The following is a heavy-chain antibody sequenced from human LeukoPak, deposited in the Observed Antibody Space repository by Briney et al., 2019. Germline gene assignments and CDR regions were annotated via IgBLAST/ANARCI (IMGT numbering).Heavy chain of an antibody. CDR1: GFTFSNAW. CDR3: TTDDYVWGSYRSY. CDR2: IKSKTDGGTT. J-gene: IGHJ4*02. V-gene: IGHV3-15*01. Sequence: GGSLRLSCAASGFTFSNAWMSWVRQATGKGLEWVGRIKSKTDGGTTDYAAPVKGRFTISRDDSKNTLYLQMNSLKTEDTAVYYCTTDDYVWGSYRSYWGQGTLVTVSS. D-gene: IGHD3-16*02.